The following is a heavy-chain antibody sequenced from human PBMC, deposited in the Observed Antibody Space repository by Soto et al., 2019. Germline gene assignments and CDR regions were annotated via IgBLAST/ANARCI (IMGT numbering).Heavy chain of an antibody. CDR1: GFTVSGNY. CDR2: IYTDDNI. V-gene: IGHV3-53*01. D-gene: IGHD2-21*01. CDR3: ATELIAKDGMDV. Sequence: EVQLVESGGCLVQPGGSLRLSCAASGFTVSGNYVTWVRQAPGKGLEWVSVIYTDDNIYYADSVTGRFTISRDNSKTKFYLPMNRLRVEDTAVYYCATELIAKDGMDVWGQGTTVTVSS. J-gene: IGHJ6*02.